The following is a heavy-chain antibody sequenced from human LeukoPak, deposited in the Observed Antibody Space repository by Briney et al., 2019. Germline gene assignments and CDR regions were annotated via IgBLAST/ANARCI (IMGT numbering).Heavy chain of an antibody. D-gene: IGHD3-9*01. J-gene: IGHJ6*02. CDR3: ARGLLWYDIVLDV. Sequence: ASVKVSCKASGYTFTGYYLHWVRQAPGQGLDWMGWINPNTAGTKYAQNFQGRVTMTSDTSISTSYMELSRLTSDDTAVYYCARGLLWYDIVLDVWGQGTTVTVSS. V-gene: IGHV1-2*02. CDR1: GYTFTGYY. CDR2: INPNTAGT.